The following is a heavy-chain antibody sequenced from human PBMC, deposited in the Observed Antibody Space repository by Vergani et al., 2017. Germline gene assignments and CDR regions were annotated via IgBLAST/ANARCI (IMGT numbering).Heavy chain of an antibody. CDR2: IHYSENT. V-gene: IGHV4-59*11. CDR3: ASDTHSGQRADR. CDR1: FDSIRNLY. Sequence: QLHLQESGPGLVKSSETLSLTCSVSFDSIRNLYCNWIRQPPGKGLEWIGSIHYSENTNYNPSLKTLVTISVDTSKNQFSLTLTSVTAADTAVYYCASDTHSGQRADRWGQGILVTVTS. D-gene: IGHD6-19*01. J-gene: IGHJ5*02.